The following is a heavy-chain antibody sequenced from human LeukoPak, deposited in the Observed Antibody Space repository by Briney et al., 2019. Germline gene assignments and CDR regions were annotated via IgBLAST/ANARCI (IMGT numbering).Heavy chain of an antibody. V-gene: IGHV3-48*01. D-gene: IGHD6-13*01. CDR1: GFTFSSYS. Sequence: GGSLRLSCAASGFTFSSYSMNWVRQAPGKGLEWVSYISSSSSTIYYADSVKGRFTIPRDNAKNSLYLQMNSLRAEDTAVYYCARALSEYSSSWSRGWFDPWGQGTLVTVSS. J-gene: IGHJ5*02. CDR2: ISSSSSTI. CDR3: ARALSEYSSSWSRGWFDP.